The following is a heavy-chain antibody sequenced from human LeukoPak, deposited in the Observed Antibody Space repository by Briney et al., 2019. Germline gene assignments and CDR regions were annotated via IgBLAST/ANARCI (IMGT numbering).Heavy chain of an antibody. Sequence: SETLSLTCTVSGGSISSYYWSWIRQPPGKGLEWIGYIYYSGSTNYNPSLKSRVTISVDTSKNQFSLKLSSVTAADTAVYYCARLTPARYSYGPEYYYMDVWGKGTTVTISS. J-gene: IGHJ6*03. D-gene: IGHD5-18*01. CDR3: ARLTPARYSYGPEYYYMDV. V-gene: IGHV4-59*01. CDR1: GGSISSYY. CDR2: IYYSGST.